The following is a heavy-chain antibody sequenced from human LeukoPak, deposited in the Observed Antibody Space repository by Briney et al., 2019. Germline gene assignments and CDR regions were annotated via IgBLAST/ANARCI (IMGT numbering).Heavy chain of an antibody. V-gene: IGHV3-9*03. J-gene: IGHJ4*02. CDR2: ISWNSGSI. D-gene: IGHD4-23*01. CDR3: AKAKQDYGGPFDY. Sequence: GGSLRLSCAASGFTFDDYAMHWVRQAPGKGLEWVSGISWNSGSIGYADSVKGRFTISRDNAKNSLYLQMNSLRAEDMALYYCAKAKQDYGGPFDYWGQGTLVTVSS. CDR1: GFTFDDYA.